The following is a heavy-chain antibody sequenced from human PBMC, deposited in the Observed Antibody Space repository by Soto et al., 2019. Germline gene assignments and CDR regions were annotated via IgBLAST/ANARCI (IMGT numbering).Heavy chain of an antibody. J-gene: IGHJ4*02. CDR3: VRSYDDSNGFSLYQFDY. D-gene: IGHD3-22*01. CDR2: INPTGVRT. V-gene: IGHV1-46*01. Sequence: ASVKVSCKSSGYTFSNFYIHWVRQAPGQGLEWMGIINPTGVRTTYAQKFQGRVTLTRDTSTSTVYIDMSSLRSEDTAVYYCVRSYDDSNGFSLYQFDYWGQGTRVTVSS. CDR1: GYTFSNFY.